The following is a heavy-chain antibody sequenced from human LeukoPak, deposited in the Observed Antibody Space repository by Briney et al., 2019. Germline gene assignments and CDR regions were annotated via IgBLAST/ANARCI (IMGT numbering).Heavy chain of an antibody. J-gene: IGHJ5*02. D-gene: IGHD6-13*01. CDR3: ARDNYFIAAAAGWFDP. V-gene: IGHV1-2*02. CDR1: GYTFTGYY. CDR2: INPNSGGT. Sequence: ASVKVSCKASGYTFTGYYMHWVRQAPGQGLEWMGWINPNSGGTNYAQKFQGRVTMTRDTSISTAYMELSRLRSDGTAVYYCARDNYFIAAAAGWFDPWGQGTLVTVSS.